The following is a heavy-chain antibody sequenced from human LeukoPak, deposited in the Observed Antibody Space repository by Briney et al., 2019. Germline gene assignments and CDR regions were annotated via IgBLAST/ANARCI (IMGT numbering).Heavy chain of an antibody. D-gene: IGHD3-3*01. J-gene: IGHJ5*02. CDR3: ARDLAEEGFTIPWSGFDP. V-gene: IGHV4-4*02. CDR2: IYHSGST. CDR1: GGSISSSNW. Sequence: SETLSLTCAVSGGSISSSNWWSWVRQPPGKGLEWIGEIYHSGSTNYNPSLKSRVTISVDKSKNQFSLKLSSVTAADTAVYYCARDLAEEGFTIPWSGFDPWGQGTLVTVSS.